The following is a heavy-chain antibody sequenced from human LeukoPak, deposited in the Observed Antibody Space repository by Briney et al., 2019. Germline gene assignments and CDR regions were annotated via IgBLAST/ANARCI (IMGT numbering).Heavy chain of an antibody. J-gene: IGHJ4*02. CDR3: VRDLGEWEVLRGIFYDY. V-gene: IGHV1-8*01. Sequence: ASVKVSCKASGYTFTSYDINWVRQATGQGLEWMGWMNPNSGNTGYAQKFQGRVTMTRNTSISTAYMELSSLRSDDTAVYYCVRDLGEWEVLRGIFYDYWGQGTVVTVSS. CDR2: MNPNSGNT. CDR1: GYTFTSYD. D-gene: IGHD3-3*01.